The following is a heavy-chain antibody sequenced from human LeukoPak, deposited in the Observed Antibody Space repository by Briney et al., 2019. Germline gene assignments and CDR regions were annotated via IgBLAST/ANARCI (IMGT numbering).Heavy chain of an antibody. CDR2: ILYDGNNK. CDR1: GFTFSTYA. J-gene: IGHJ6*02. Sequence: GGSLRLSCVASGFTFSTYAMHWVRQAPGKGLEWVAVILYDGNNKYYADSVKGRFTISRDSSKNTLYLQMNSLRAEDTAVYYCARGRKYSYGTYYYGLDVWGQGTTVTVCS. V-gene: IGHV3-30-3*01. CDR3: ARGRKYSYGTYYYGLDV. D-gene: IGHD5-18*01.